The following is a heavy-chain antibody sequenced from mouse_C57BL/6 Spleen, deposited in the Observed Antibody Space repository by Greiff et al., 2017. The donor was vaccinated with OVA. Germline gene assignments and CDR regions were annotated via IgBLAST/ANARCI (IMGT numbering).Heavy chain of an antibody. J-gene: IGHJ2*01. CDR1: GYTFTSYW. CDR2: IDPSDSYT. Sequence: QVQLQQPGAELVMPGASVKLSCKASGYTFTSYWMHWVKQRPGQGLEWIGEIDPSDSYTNYNQQFKGKSTLTVDKSSSTAYMQLSSLTSEDSAVYYCARSDYGSRGNFDYWGQGTTLTVSS. V-gene: IGHV1-69*01. CDR3: ARSDYGSRGNFDY. D-gene: IGHD1-1*01.